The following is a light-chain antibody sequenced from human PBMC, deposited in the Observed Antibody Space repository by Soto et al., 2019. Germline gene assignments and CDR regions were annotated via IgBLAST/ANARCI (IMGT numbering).Light chain of an antibody. Sequence: DIQITQSPSSLSASVGDRVTISCRASQSISSYLNLYQQKPGKAPKLLIYAASSLQSGVPSRFSGSGSGTDFTLTISSLQPEDFATYYCQQSYSTPRGPLWTFGQGTKVDIK. CDR1: QSISSY. V-gene: IGKV1-39*01. J-gene: IGKJ1*01. CDR3: QQSYSTPRGPLWT. CDR2: AAS.